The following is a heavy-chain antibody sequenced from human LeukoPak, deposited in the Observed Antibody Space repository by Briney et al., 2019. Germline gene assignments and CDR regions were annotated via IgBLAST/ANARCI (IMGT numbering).Heavy chain of an antibody. D-gene: IGHD3-22*01. CDR3: ASQYYYDSSGYYYAYYFDY. CDR2: ISSSSSYI. J-gene: IGHJ4*02. Sequence: GGSPRLSCAASGFTFSSYSMNWVRQAPGKGLEWVSSISSSSSYIYYADSVKGRFTISRDNAKNSLYLQMNSLRAEDTAVYYCASQYYYDSSGYYYAYYFDYWGQGTLVTVSS. CDR1: GFTFSSYS. V-gene: IGHV3-21*01.